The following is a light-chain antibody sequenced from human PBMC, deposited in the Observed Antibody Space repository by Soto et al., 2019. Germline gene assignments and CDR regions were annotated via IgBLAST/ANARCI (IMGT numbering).Light chain of an antibody. CDR2: EGS. Sequence: QSALTQPASVSGSPGQSITISCTGTSRDVGSYNLVSWYQKHPGKAPKLIIYEGSKRPSGIPDRFSGSKSGTSGTLDITGLQTGDEADYYCATWDGSLPGEVFGGGTQLTVL. CDR1: SRDVGSYNL. V-gene: IGLV2-14*02. J-gene: IGLJ2*01. CDR3: ATWDGSLPGEV.